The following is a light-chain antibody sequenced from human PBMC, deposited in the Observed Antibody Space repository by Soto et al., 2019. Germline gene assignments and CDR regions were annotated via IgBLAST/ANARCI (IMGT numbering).Light chain of an antibody. V-gene: IGKV1-5*01. CDR3: QQYDSYSWT. CDR2: DAS. J-gene: IGKJ1*01. Sequence: DIQMTQSPSTLSASVGDRVTITCRASQPISSWLAWYHQKPGKAPKLLIYDASNLESGVPLRFSGSGSGTEFTLTINNLQSDDFATYYCQQYDSYSWTFGQGTKVDIK. CDR1: QPISSW.